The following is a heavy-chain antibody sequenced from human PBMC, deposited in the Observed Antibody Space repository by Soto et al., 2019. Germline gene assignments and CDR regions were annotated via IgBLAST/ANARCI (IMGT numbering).Heavy chain of an antibody. CDR2: IYHIGSP. Sequence: QVQLQESGPGLVKPSQTLSLTCTVSGRPVSSGGYYWTWIRQLPGKGLEWIGYIYHIGSPSYNPALKSRLSMSVDRSKRFLTLYLTTGTATETAIYSWGRKMAMERSGHGFDTWGQGPRVTSS. D-gene: IGHD3-3*01. CDR1: GRPVSSGGYY. J-gene: IGHJ5*02. CDR3: GRKMAMERSGHGFDT. V-gene: IGHV4-31*03.